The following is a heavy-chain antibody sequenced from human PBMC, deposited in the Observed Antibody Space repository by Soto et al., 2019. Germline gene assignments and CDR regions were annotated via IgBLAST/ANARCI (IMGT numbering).Heavy chain of an antibody. CDR1: GGTFSSYA. V-gene: IGHV1-69*13. D-gene: IGHD5-18*01. CDR2: IIPIFGTA. J-gene: IGHJ5*02. CDR3: ASSSEMATAYNWFDP. Sequence: ASVKVSCKASGGTFSSYAISWVRQAPGQGLEWMGGIIPIFGTANYAQKFQGRVTITADESTSTAYMELSSLRSEDTAVYYCASSSEMATAYNWFDPWGQGTLVTVSS.